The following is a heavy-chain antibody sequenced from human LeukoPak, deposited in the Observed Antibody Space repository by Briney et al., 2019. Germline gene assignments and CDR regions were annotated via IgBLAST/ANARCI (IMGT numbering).Heavy chain of an antibody. CDR1: GGSISSSSYY. CDR2: INHSGST. CDR3: ARDSSSVGFDY. J-gene: IGHJ4*02. V-gene: IGHV4-39*07. D-gene: IGHD3-16*01. Sequence: SETLSLTCTVSGGSISSSSYYWSWIRQPPGKGLEWIGEINHSGSTNYNPSLKSRVTISVDTSNSQFSLELSSVTAADTAVYYCARDSSSVGFDYWGQGTLVTVSS.